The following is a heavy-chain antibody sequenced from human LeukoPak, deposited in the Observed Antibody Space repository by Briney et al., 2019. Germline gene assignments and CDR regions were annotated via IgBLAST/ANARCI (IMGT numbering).Heavy chain of an antibody. Sequence: GGSLRLSCAASGFTFSSYSMNWVRQAPGKGLEWVSSISSSGYIYYADSVKGRFTISRDNAKNSLYLQMNSLRAGDTAVYYCARDALTYYYDSSGYYRNDYWGQGTLVTVSS. CDR2: ISSSGYI. CDR3: ARDALTYYYDSSGYYRNDY. J-gene: IGHJ4*02. D-gene: IGHD3-22*01. CDR1: GFTFSSYS. V-gene: IGHV3-21*01.